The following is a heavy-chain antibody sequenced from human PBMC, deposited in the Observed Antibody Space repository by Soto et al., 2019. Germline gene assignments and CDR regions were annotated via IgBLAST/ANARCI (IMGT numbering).Heavy chain of an antibody. D-gene: IGHD4-4*01. CDR3: ARAGVTTGY. V-gene: IGHV4-59*12. J-gene: IGHJ4*02. Sequence: NPSETLSLTCTVSGGSISSYYWSWIRQPPGKGLEWIGYIYYSGSTNYNPSLKSRVTISVDTSKNQFSLKLSSVTAADTAVYYCARAGVTTGYWGQGTLVTVSS. CDR1: GGSISSYY. CDR2: IYYSGST.